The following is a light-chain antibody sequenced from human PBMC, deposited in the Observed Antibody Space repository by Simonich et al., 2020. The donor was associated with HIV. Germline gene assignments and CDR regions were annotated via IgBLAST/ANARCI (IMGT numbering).Light chain of an antibody. CDR3: QQYNKWPYT. Sequence: IVMTQSPATLSVSPGKRATLSCRASQRVSSTLAWYEQKPGQAPRLLSYGASTRATGIPARFSGSGSGTEFTLTISSLQSEDFAVYYCQQYNKWPYTFGQGTKLEIK. CDR1: QRVSST. V-gene: IGKV3-15*01. CDR2: GAS. J-gene: IGKJ2*01.